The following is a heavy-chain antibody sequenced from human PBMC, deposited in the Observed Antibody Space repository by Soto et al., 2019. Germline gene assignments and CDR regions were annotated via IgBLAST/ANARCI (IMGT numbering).Heavy chain of an antibody. CDR3: ARDLEVPSECSGGSCYSGYYYYYGMDV. CDR2: INPSGGST. D-gene: IGHD2-15*01. J-gene: IGHJ6*02. CDR1: GYTFTSYY. Sequence: RASVKVSCKASGYTFTSYYMHWVRQAPGQGLEWMGIINPSGGSTSYAQKFQGRVTMTRDTSTSTVYMELSSLRSEDTAVYYCARDLEVPSECSGGSCYSGYYYYYGMDVWGQGTTVTVSS. V-gene: IGHV1-46*01.